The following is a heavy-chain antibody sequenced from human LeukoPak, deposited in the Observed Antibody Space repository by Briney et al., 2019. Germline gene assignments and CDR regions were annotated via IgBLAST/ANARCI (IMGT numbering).Heavy chain of an antibody. J-gene: IGHJ5*02. CDR1: GFTFSSYA. D-gene: IGHD6-19*01. CDR3: AKGADYSSGWLNWFDP. V-gene: IGHV3-23*01. Sequence: GGSLRLSCAASGFTFSSYAMSWVRQAPGKGLEWVSAISGSGGSTYYSDSVKGRFTISRDNSKNTLYLQMNSLRVEDTAVYYCAKGADYSSGWLNWFDPWGQGTLVTVSS. CDR2: ISGSGGST.